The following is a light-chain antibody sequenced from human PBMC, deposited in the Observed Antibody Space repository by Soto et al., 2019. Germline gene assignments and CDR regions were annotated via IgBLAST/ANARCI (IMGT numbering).Light chain of an antibody. CDR3: QQSYRTPT. V-gene: IGKV1-39*01. CDR2: AAS. CDR1: QGIRND. Sequence: QMTQSPSSVSASVGDRVTITCRASQGIRNDLGWYQQKPGQAPKLLIFAASSLQVGVPSRFSGSGSGTDYTLTISSLQPEDFATYYCQQSYRTPTFGQGTRLEIK. J-gene: IGKJ5*01.